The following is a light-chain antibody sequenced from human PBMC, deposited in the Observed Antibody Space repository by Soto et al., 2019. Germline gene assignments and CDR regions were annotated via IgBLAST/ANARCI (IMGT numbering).Light chain of an antibody. Sequence: DIQMTQSPSTLSASVGDRVTITCRASQSISSWLAWYQQKPGKAPKLLIYDASSWESGVPSRFSGSGSGTEFTLTISSLQPDDFATYYCQQYNSYSKYTFGQGTKLEIK. CDR1: QSISSW. CDR3: QQYNSYSKYT. V-gene: IGKV1-5*01. J-gene: IGKJ2*01. CDR2: DAS.